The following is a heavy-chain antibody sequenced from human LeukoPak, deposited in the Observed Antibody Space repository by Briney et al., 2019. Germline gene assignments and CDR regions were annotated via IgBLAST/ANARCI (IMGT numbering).Heavy chain of an antibody. CDR3: ARGGGIFGVLTTAHYYGIDV. J-gene: IGHJ6*02. CDR1: GGTFTNSA. V-gene: IGHV1-69*13. D-gene: IGHD3-3*01. Sequence: SVTVSCKASGGTFTNSAISWVRQAPGQGLEWMGGINPIFRTANYAQQFQDRVTIIADESTSTAYMELSLLKFEDTAVYYCARGGGIFGVLTTAHYYGIDVWGQGTTVTVSS. CDR2: INPIFRTA.